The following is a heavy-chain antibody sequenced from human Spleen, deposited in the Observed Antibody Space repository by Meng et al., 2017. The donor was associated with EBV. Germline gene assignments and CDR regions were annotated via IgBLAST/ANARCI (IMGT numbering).Heavy chain of an antibody. D-gene: IGHD3-10*01. Sequence: MMKPTQPLSLPCSFSGFPLTTTGVGVGLIRQPPGKAMEWLALIFWDDDKRYSPSLKSRLTITKDTSKTQVVLRMTSMDPVDTATYFCTHGSSTSGSYYSYWGQGTLVTVSS. CDR2: IFWDDDK. CDR3: THGSSTSGSYYSY. V-gene: IGHV2-5*02. CDR1: GFPLTTTGVG. J-gene: IGHJ1*01.